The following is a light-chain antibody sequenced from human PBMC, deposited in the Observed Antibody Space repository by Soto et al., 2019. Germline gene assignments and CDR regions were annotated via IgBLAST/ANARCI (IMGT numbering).Light chain of an antibody. V-gene: IGLV2-14*01. CDR2: HVS. J-gene: IGLJ1*01. CDR1: SSDVGNYNY. Sequence: QSSLTQPASVSGSPGQSITMSCSGTSSDVGNYNYVSWYQQHQGKGPKLIIYHVSYRPSGVSNRFSGSKSGNTASLTISGLQAEDEADYYCTSYTTSSTYVFGTGTKVTVL. CDR3: TSYTTSSTYV.